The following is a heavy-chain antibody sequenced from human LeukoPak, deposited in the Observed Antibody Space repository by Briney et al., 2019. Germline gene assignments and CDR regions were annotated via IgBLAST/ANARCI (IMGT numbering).Heavy chain of an antibody. J-gene: IGHJ4*02. CDR1: VGSFSGYY. CDR2: INHSGST. D-gene: IGHD3-22*01. CDR3: ARVRPTYYYDSSGYYAHLRLDYFDY. Sequence: PSETLSLTCAAYVGSFSGYYWSWIRQPPGKGLEWIGEINHSGSTNYNPSLKSRVTISVDTSKNQFSLKLSSVTAADTAVYYCARVRPTYYYDSSGYYAHLRLDYFDYWGQGTLVTVSS. V-gene: IGHV4-34*01.